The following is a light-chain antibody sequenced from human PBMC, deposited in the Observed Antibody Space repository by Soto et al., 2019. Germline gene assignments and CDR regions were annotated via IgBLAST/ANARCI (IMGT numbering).Light chain of an antibody. Sequence: DIQMTQSPSTLSASVGDRVTITCRASQSIRSWLAWYQQKPGKAPKLLIYRASNLESGVPSRFSGSGSGTEFTLTISSLQPDDFAAYYCQQYHNYPTFGQGTKVEIK. J-gene: IGKJ1*01. CDR1: QSIRSW. CDR3: QQYHNYPT. CDR2: RAS. V-gene: IGKV1-5*03.